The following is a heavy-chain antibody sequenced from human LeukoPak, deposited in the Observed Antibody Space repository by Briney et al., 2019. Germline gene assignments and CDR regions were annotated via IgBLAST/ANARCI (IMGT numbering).Heavy chain of an antibody. Sequence: PGGSLRLSCAASGFTFSSYWMSWVRQAPGKGLEWVANIKQDGSEKYYVDSVKGRFTISRDNVKNSLYLQMNSLRAEDTAVYYCYGSGSYFYFDYWGQGTLVTVSS. D-gene: IGHD3-10*01. CDR1: GFTFSSYW. CDR2: IKQDGSEK. CDR3: YGSGSYFYFDY. J-gene: IGHJ4*02. V-gene: IGHV3-7*03.